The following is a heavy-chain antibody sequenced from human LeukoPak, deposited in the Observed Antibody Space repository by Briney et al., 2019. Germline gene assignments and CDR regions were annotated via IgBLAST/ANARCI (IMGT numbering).Heavy chain of an antibody. D-gene: IGHD2-2*01. CDR1: GFTFSSYA. CDR3: AKDRLVVVPAAMLRLAGPFDY. J-gene: IGHJ4*02. CDR2: ISGSGGST. Sequence: PGGSLRLSCAASGFTFSSYAMSWVRQAPGKGLEWVSAISGSGGSTYYADSVKGRFTISRDNSKNTLYLQMNSLRAEDTAVYYCAKDRLVVVPAAMLRLAGPFDYWGQGTLVTVSS. V-gene: IGHV3-23*01.